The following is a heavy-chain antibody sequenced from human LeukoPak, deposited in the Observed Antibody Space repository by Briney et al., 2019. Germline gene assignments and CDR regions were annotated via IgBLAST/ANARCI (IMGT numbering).Heavy chain of an antibody. CDR1: GGTFSSYA. V-gene: IGHV1-69*05. D-gene: IGHD1-26*01. CDR3: ASGSYQANDAFDI. J-gene: IGHJ3*02. Sequence: SVKVSCKASGGTFSSYAINWVRQAPGQGLEWMGGIIPIFGTANYAQKFQGRVTITTDESTSTAYMELSSLRSEDTAVYYCASGSYQANDAFDIWGQGTMVTVSS. CDR2: IIPIFGTA.